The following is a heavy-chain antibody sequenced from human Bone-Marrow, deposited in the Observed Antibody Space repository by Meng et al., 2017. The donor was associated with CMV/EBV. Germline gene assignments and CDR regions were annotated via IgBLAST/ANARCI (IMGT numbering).Heavy chain of an antibody. D-gene: IGHD3-22*01. J-gene: IGHJ4*02. CDR2: IYHSECT. V-gene: IGHV4-38-2*02. Sequence: SETLSLTCTVSDYSISSGDYWGWIRQPPGKGLEWIGCIYHSECTNYNQSLKSRVTISVDKSKNQFSLMLRSVTAAGTAVYYCVIMTYYDSSGYYQTQNYWGQGTLVTVSS. CDR3: VIMTYYDSSGYYQTQNY. CDR1: DYSISSGDY.